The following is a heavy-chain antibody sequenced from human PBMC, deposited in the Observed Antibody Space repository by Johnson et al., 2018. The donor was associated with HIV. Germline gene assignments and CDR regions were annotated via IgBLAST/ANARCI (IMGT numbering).Heavy chain of an antibody. D-gene: IGHD5-18*01. J-gene: IGHJ3*02. CDR3: ARDRGRYGYAAFDI. CDR1: GLTFDDYG. V-gene: IGHV3-30*02. CDR2: IRYDRSNK. Sequence: QVQLVESGGGLVQPGGSLRLSCAASGLTFDDYGMSWVRQAPGKGLEWVSFIRYDRSNKYYADSVRGRFTISRDNSKNTLYLQMNSLRAEDTAVYYCARDRGRYGYAAFDIWGQGTMVTVSS.